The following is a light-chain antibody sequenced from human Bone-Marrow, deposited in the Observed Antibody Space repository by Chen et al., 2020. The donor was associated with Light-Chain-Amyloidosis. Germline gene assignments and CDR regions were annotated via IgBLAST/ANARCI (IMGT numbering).Light chain of an antibody. Sequence: EIVLPQPPGPLSLSPGERATRSCRASQSVTSDYLAWYQQKYGPAPRLLIYAASSRATGIPDRFSGSGAGGDFTLTISGLEPEDFAVYYCQQYSSSPYTFGQGTKLEIK. CDR1: QSVTSDY. CDR3: QQYSSSPYT. CDR2: AAS. V-gene: IGKV3-20*01. J-gene: IGKJ2*01.